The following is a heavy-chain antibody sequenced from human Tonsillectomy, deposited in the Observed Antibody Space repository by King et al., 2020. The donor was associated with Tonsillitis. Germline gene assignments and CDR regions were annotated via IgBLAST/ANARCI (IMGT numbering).Heavy chain of an antibody. CDR2: IFWDDDK. V-gene: IGHV2-5*02. CDR3: AHGTTADAFGF. D-gene: IGHD4-11*01. CDR1: GFALNTSGVG. J-gene: IGHJ3*01. Sequence: TLKESGPTLVKSTETLTLTCTFSGFALNTSGVGVGWIRQPPRKALEWLALIFWDDDKRYSPSLRSRRTITKDTSKNQVVLTMTNMDPVDTATYYCAHGTTADAFGFWGQGTMVTVSS.